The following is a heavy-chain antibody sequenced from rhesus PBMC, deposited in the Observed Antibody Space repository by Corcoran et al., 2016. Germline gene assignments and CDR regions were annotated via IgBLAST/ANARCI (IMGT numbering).Heavy chain of an antibody. CDR1: GGSISDSYY. J-gene: IGHJ4*01. Sequence: QVQLQESGPGLVKPSETLSLTCTVSGGSISDSYYWSWIRQPPGKGREWMGRIYGSGGRTNYTPPHKRRVTISRDTSKNQFSLKVSSVTAADEVVYYCARDRDDYGSNYPSFDYWGQGVLVTVSS. CDR2: IYGSGGRT. CDR3: ARDRDDYGSNYPSFDY. V-gene: IGHV4-160*01. D-gene: IGHD4-29*01.